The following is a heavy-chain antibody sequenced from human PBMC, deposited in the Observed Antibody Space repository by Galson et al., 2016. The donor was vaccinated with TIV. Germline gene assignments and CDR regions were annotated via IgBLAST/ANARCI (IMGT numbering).Heavy chain of an antibody. CDR1: GFTFNNYA. V-gene: IGHV3-23*01. D-gene: IGHD4-23*01. CDR3: TRRKNYGGDAFDL. CDR2: ISGSGGIT. J-gene: IGHJ3*01. Sequence: SLRLSCAASGFTFNNYAMHWVRQAPGKGLEWVSGISGSGGITYIAESVKGRFAISRDNSKNTLYLQMNSLRGEDTALYYCTRRKNYGGDAFDLWGQGTLVTVSS.